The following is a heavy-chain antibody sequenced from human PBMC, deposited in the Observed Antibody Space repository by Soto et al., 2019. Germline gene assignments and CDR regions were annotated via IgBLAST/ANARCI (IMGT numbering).Heavy chain of an antibody. CDR1: GYTYTSYG. Sequence: GAAVQVSCKGSGYTYTSYGIHWVRQAPGQRLEGVGCINAANGDTKYSPKFQGRVTITRDTSASTAYMELSSLRSEDTAVYYCVRRHVSATGIDWFDPWGQGTLVTVSS. CDR2: INAANGDT. J-gene: IGHJ5*02. D-gene: IGHD6-13*01. V-gene: IGHV1-3*01. CDR3: VRRHVSATGIDWFDP.